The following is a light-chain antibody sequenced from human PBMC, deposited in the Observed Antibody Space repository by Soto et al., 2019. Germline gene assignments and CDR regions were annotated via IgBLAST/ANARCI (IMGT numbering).Light chain of an antibody. V-gene: IGKV1-33*01. CDR2: DAA. Sequence: DIQLTQSPPSLSASVGDAVTITCQASQAITTYLNWYQQRSGKSPKLLILDAANLERGVPSRFSGSGSGTHFTFTISSLQPEDVATYYCQQYENRPLTFGGGTKVE. J-gene: IGKJ4*01. CDR3: QQYENRPLT. CDR1: QAITTY.